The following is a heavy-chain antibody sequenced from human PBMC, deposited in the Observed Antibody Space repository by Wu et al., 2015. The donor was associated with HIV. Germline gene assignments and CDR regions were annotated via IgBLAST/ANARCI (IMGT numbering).Heavy chain of an antibody. CDR3: ARFRTTVVDF. V-gene: IGHV1-18*01. J-gene: IGHJ4*02. D-gene: IGHD4-23*01. CDR2: VSGYNGDT. CDR1: GYTFTSYD. Sequence: QVQLVQSGAEVKKPGASVKVSCKASGYTFTSYDISWVRQAPGQGLEWMGRVSGYNGDTNYAQKFQGRVTMTTDTDSTTGYMELRSLRSDDTALYYCARFRTTVVDFWGQGTLVTVAS.